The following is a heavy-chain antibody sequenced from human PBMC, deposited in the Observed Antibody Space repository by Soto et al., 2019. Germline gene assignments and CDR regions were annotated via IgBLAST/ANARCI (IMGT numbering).Heavy chain of an antibody. J-gene: IGHJ3*02. CDR3: AKEIVKGECSSPIFHDVFDI. V-gene: IGHV3-23*01. CDR2: ISGSGGST. D-gene: IGHD2-2*01. Sequence: KGLEWVSAISGSGGSTYFADSVKGRLTISRDNSKNTLDLQMNSLRAEDTAVYYCAKEIVKGECSSPIFHDVFDI.